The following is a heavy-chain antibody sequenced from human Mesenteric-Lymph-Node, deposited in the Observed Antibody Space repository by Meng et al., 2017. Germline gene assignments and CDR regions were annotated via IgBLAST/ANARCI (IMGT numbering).Heavy chain of an antibody. D-gene: IGHD3-10*01. V-gene: IGHV4-39*07. CDR3: ARGGDGNPDWYFDL. CDR1: GGSISSSSYY. CDR2: IYYSGST. J-gene: IGHJ2*01. Sequence: GSLRLSCTVSGGSISSSSYYWGWIRQPPGKGLEWIGSIYYSGSTRYNPSLKSRVSISVDTSKKQFSLRLSSVTAADTAVYYCARGGDGNPDWYFDLWGRGTLVTVSS.